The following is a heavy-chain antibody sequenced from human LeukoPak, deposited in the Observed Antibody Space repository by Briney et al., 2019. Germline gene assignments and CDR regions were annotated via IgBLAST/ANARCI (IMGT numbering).Heavy chain of an antibody. D-gene: IGHD3-3*01. V-gene: IGHV3-23*01. CDR2: ISSNGGST. CDR3: AKCDDFWSGGVDY. J-gene: IGHJ4*02. CDR1: RFTFSSCA. Sequence: GGSLRLSCAASRFTFSSCAMTWVRQAPGKGLEWVSAISSNGGSTYYADSVKGRFTISRDNSQNTLYLQMSSLIAEDTALYYYAKCDDFWSGGVDYWGQGTLVTVSS.